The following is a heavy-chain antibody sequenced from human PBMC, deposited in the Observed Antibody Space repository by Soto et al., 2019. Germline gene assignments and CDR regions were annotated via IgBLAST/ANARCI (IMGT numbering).Heavy chain of an antibody. CDR3: AGSIAVAAMTEYYLDY. J-gene: IGHJ4*02. CDR1: GGSISSYY. V-gene: IGHV4-4*07. D-gene: IGHD6-19*01. CDR2: IYTSGST. Sequence: PSETLSLTCTVSGGSISSYYWSWIRQPAGKGLEWIGRIYTSGSTNYNPSLKSRVTMSVDTSKNQFSLKLSSVTAADTAVYYCAGSIAVAAMTEYYLDYWGQGTLVTVSS.